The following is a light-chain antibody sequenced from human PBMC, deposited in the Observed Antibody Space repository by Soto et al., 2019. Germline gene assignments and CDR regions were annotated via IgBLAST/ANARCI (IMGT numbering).Light chain of an antibody. Sequence: DIQMTQSPSSLSASMGDRVTITCRASQSISNYVNWYQHKPGKAPRLLIYAASSLQSGVPTRFSGSVSGPDSTLTISVLHPEAFATYYFQQIYSPPLFGGGPKVEIK. CDR1: QSISNY. CDR2: AAS. J-gene: IGKJ4*01. V-gene: IGKV1-39*01. CDR3: QQIYSPPL.